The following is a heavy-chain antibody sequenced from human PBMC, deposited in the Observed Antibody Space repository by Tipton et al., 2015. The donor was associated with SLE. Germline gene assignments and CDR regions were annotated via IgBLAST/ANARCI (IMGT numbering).Heavy chain of an antibody. CDR2: INHSGST. J-gene: IGHJ4*02. V-gene: IGHV4-34*01. CDR3: ARGRGMYGY. CDR1: GGPFSGYY. Sequence: TLSLTCAVYGGPFSGYYWSWIRQPPGKGLEWIGEINHSGSTNYNPSLKSRVTVSVDTSKNQFSLKLSSVTAADTAVYYCARGRGMYGYWGQGTLVTVSS. D-gene: IGHD2-8*01.